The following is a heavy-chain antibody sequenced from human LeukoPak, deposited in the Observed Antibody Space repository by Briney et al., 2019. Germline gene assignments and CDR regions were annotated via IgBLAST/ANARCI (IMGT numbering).Heavy chain of an antibody. CDR2: IYSGGSI. CDR1: GFTVGSNT. Sequence: GGSLRLSCAASGFTVGSNTMGWVRQAPGKGLEWVSIIYSGGSISYADSVKGRFTIYRDNSKNTLYLQMNSLRTEDTAVYYCARGGSYFDISGYYFYWGQGTLVTVSS. CDR3: ARGGSYFDISGYYFY. D-gene: IGHD3-22*01. J-gene: IGHJ4*02. V-gene: IGHV3-66*01.